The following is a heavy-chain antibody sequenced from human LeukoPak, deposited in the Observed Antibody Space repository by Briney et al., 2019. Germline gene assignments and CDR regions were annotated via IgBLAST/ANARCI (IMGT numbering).Heavy chain of an antibody. CDR2: ISYDGNNK. V-gene: IGHV3-30*18. CDR3: AKMWWSGYPQGVDY. Sequence: GGSLRLSCAASGFTFSRYAMHWVRQAPGKGLEGVALISYDGNNKYYADSVKGRFSISRDNSKNTLYLQMNSLRAEDTAVYYCAKMWWSGYPQGVDYWGQGTLVTVSS. CDR1: GFTFSRYA. J-gene: IGHJ4*02. D-gene: IGHD3-3*01.